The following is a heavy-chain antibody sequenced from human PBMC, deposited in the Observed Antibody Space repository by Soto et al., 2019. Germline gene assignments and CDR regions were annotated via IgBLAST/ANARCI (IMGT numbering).Heavy chain of an antibody. Sequence: ASVKVSCKASGYTFTSYAMHWVRQAPGQRLEWMGWINAGNGNTKYSQKFQGRVTMTRDTSTSTVYMELSSLRSEDTAVYYCARERIAAAEGLYYYGMDVWGQGTTVPSP. CDR2: INAGNGNT. CDR1: GYTFTSYA. D-gene: IGHD6-13*01. CDR3: ARERIAAAEGLYYYGMDV. V-gene: IGHV1-3*01. J-gene: IGHJ6*02.